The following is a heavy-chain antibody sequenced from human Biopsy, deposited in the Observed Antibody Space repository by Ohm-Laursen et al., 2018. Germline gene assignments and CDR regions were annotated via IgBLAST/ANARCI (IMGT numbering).Heavy chain of an antibody. Sequence: SETLSLTCSLSGYSIIPSGPENWSWIRQPPGQGLQYIGFIYSGGNTYYNPSLRSRVTMSVATSKNQFSLRLNSVTAADTAVYYWARGMRTTGWPYFDYWGQGILVTVSS. D-gene: IGHD2/OR15-2a*01. V-gene: IGHV4-61*01. CDR2: IYSGGNT. J-gene: IGHJ4*01. CDR1: GYSIIPSGPEN. CDR3: ARGMRTTGWPYFDY.